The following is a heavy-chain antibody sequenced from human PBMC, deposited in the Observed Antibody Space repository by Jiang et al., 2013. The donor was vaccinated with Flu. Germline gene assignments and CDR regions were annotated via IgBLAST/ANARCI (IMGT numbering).Heavy chain of an antibody. J-gene: IGHJ4*02. CDR1: FALRSYG. CDR2: ISYDGGDK. V-gene: IGHV3-30*03. D-gene: IGHD3-9*01. CDR3: ARDAGYSTLDY. Sequence: FALRSYGMHWVRQAPGKGLGWVAFISYDGGDKYYADSVKGRFTTSRDNTKKMLYLQIDSLRAEDTAVYYCARDAGYSTLDYWGQGTLVT.